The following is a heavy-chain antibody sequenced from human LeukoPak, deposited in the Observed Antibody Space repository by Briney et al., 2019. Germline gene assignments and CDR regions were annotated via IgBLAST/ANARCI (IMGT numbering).Heavy chain of an antibody. D-gene: IGHD1-26*01. CDR1: GGTFSSYA. CDR2: IIPTFGTA. V-gene: IGHV1-69*13. CDR3: ARGSIVGATADFDY. Sequence: GASVKVSCTASGGTFSSYAISWVRQAPGQGLEWMGGIIPTFGTANYAQKFQGRVTITADESTSTAYMELSSLRSEDTAVYYCARGSIVGATADFDYWGQGTLVTVSS. J-gene: IGHJ4*02.